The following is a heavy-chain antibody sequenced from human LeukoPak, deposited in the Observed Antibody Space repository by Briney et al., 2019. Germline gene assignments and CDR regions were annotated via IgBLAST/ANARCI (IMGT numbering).Heavy chain of an antibody. Sequence: SSETVSLICTVSGGPISSSSYYWGWIRQPPGKGLEWIGSIYYSGSTYYNPSLKSRVTISVDTSKNQFSLKLSSVTAADTAVYYCARDEYGSSWYYFDYWGQGTLVTVSS. V-gene: IGHV4-39*07. D-gene: IGHD6-13*01. CDR2: IYYSGST. CDR1: GGPISSSSYY. J-gene: IGHJ4*02. CDR3: ARDEYGSSWYYFDY.